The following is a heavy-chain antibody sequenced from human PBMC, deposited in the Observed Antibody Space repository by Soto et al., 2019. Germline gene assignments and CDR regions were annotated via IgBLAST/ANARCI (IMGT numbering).Heavy chain of an antibody. CDR2: ISGDNGNT. Sequence: QVQLVQSGAEVKKPGASVRFSCQTSAYTFTNYAVSWVRQAPGQGLEWMGWISGDNGNTIYAQKFQGRVTMTTDTSTRKAYMELRSLRSDDTAVYYCATGLLGYCSGGSCYSDSWGQGTLVTVSS. CDR3: ATGLLGYCSGGSCYSDS. CDR1: AYTFTNYA. V-gene: IGHV1-18*01. D-gene: IGHD2-15*01. J-gene: IGHJ4*02.